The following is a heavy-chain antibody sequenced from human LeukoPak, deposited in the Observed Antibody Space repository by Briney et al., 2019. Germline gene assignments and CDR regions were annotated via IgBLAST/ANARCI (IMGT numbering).Heavy chain of an antibody. Sequence: GESLTLSCKGSGYTFTNYWIGWVRQMPGKGLEWMGIIYPGDSDTTYSPSFQGQVTISADKSISTAYLQWSSLKASDTAMYYCARRRDGYNYVGTDYWGQGTLVTVSS. D-gene: IGHD5-24*01. CDR3: ARRRDGYNYVGTDY. CDR2: IYPGDSDT. J-gene: IGHJ4*02. CDR1: GYTFTNYW. V-gene: IGHV5-51*01.